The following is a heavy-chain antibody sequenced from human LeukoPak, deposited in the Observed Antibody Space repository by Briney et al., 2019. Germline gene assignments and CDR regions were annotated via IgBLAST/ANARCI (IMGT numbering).Heavy chain of an antibody. Sequence: SETLSLTCSVSGSSITSYYWSWIRQPPGKGLEWIGYIYYAGDINYNPSVKSRVTMSVDTSKNQISLRLTSVTAADTALYYCVGERQFFGESHWGKGTLVTVSS. CDR1: GSSITSYY. CDR3: VGERQFFGESH. J-gene: IGHJ4*02. D-gene: IGHD3-10*01. V-gene: IGHV4-59*01. CDR2: IYYAGDI.